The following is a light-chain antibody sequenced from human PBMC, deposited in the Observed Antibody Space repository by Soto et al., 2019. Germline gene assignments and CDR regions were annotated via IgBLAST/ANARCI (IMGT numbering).Light chain of an antibody. CDR3: QQFDNPPT. CDR2: GTS. V-gene: IGKV3-20*01. Sequence: EIVLTQSPATLSLSPGERATLSCRASQSVSSNLAWYQQKPGQAPRLLIYGTSNSATRIPDSVSGTGSGTDFTLTILRLGPDEFAVYYCQQFDNPPTFGRGTKVDIK. CDR1: QSVSSN. J-gene: IGKJ1*01.